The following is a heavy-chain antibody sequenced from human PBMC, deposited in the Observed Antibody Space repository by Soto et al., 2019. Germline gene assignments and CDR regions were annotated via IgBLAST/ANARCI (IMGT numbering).Heavy chain of an antibody. CDR2: IYYSGST. CDR3: ATAKVLMEPGAPGFAFDI. CDR1: GGSISSSSYY. J-gene: IGHJ3*02. V-gene: IGHV4-39*01. Sequence: SETLSLTCTVSGGSISSSSYYWGWIRQPPGKGLEWIGSIYYSGSTYYNPSLKSRVTISVDTSKNQFSLKLSSVTAADTAVYYCATAKVLMEPGAPGFAFDIWGQGTMVTVSS. D-gene: IGHD2-8*01.